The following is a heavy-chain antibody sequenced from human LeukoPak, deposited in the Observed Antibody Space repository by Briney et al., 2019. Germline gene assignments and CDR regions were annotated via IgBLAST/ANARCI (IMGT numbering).Heavy chain of an antibody. J-gene: IGHJ6*02. CDR1: GYTFTSYD. CDR2: MNPNSGNT. Sequence: ASAKVSCKASGYTFTSYDINWVRQATGQGLEWMGWMNPNSGNTGYAQKFQGRVTMTRNTSISTAYMELSSLRSEDTAVYYCARVRCSGGSCYYYYYGMDVWGQGTTVTVSS. CDR3: ARVRCSGGSCYYYYYGMDV. D-gene: IGHD2-15*01. V-gene: IGHV1-8*01.